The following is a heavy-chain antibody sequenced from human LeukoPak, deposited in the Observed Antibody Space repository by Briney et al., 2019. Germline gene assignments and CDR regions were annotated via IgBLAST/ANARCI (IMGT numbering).Heavy chain of an antibody. D-gene: IGHD5-18*01. CDR2: IYYSGST. CDR3: ASTPSGSYGLGDFDY. Sequence: PSETLSLTCTVSGGSISSGDYYWSWIRQPPGKGLEWIGYIYYSGSTNYNPSLKSRVTISVDTSKNQFSLKLSSVTAADTAVYYCASTPSGSYGLGDFDYWGQGTLVTVSS. V-gene: IGHV4-61*08. J-gene: IGHJ4*02. CDR1: GGSISSGDYY.